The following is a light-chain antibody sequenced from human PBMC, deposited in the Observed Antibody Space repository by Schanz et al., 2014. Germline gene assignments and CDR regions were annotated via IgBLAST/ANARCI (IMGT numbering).Light chain of an antibody. V-gene: IGLV2-11*01. Sequence: QSALTQPRSVSGSPGQSVTISCTGTSSDVGGYNFVSWYQQHPGKAPKVMIYDVNKRPSGVPDRFSGSKSGNTASLTISGLQAEDEADYYCSSYAGSYTFWVFGGGTKLTVL. CDR3: SSYAGSYTFWV. CDR2: DVN. CDR1: SSDVGGYNF. J-gene: IGLJ3*02.